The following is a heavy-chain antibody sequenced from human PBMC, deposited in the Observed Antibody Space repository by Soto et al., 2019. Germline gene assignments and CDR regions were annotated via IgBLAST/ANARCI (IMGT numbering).Heavy chain of an antibody. CDR1: GGTFSSYA. CDR3: ARGAYYDSSVGGAFDI. J-gene: IGHJ3*02. D-gene: IGHD3-22*01. CDR2: IIPIFGTA. V-gene: IGHV1-69*13. Sequence: ASVKVSCKASGGTFSSYAISWVRQAPGQGLEWMGGIIPIFGTANYAQKFQGRVTITADESTSTAYMVLSSLRSEDTAVYYCARGAYYDSSVGGAFDIWGQGTMVTVSS.